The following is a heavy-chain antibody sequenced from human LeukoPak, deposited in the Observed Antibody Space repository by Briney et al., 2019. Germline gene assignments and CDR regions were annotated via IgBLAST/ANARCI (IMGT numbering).Heavy chain of an antibody. V-gene: IGHV4-34*01. J-gene: IGHJ4*02. CDR3: ARGLTYYYDSSGYYAHFDY. D-gene: IGHD3-22*01. CDR2: INHSGST. Sequence: PSETLSLTCAVYGGSFSGYYWSWIRQPPGKGLEWIGEINHSGSTNYNPSLKSRVTISVDTSKNQFSLKLSSVTAADTAVYYCARGLTYYYDSSGYYAHFDYWGQGTLVTVSS. CDR1: GGSFSGYY.